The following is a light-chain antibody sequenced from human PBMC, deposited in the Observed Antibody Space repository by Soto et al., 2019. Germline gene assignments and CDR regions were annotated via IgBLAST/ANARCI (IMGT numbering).Light chain of an antibody. CDR3: QQRYNAPWT. J-gene: IGKJ1*01. V-gene: IGKV3-11*01. CDR1: QSVSSY. Sequence: EIVLTQSPATLSLSPGERATLSCRASQSVSSYLLWYQQKPGQAPRALIYDASNRATGIPARFSCSGSGTDFTLTISSLEPEDFAVYYCQQRYNAPWTFGQGTKVEIK. CDR2: DAS.